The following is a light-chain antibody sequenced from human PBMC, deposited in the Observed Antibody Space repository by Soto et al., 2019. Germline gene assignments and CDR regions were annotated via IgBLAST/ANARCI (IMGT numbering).Light chain of an antibody. CDR2: GAS. V-gene: IGKV3D-15*01. CDR1: QSVTSSY. CDR3: QQYNNWPLT. Sequence: EIVSTQSPGTLSLSPGERATLSCRASQSVTSSYLTWYQQKPGQAPRLLIYGASTRAAGIPDRFSGSGSGTEFTLTITSLQSEDFAVYCCQQYNNWPLTFGPGTRLEIK. J-gene: IGKJ5*01.